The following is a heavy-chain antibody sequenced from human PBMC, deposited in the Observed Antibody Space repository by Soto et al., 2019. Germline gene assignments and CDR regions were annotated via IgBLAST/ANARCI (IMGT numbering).Heavy chain of an antibody. CDR1: GHTFTSYD. CDR3: AREYYYGSGGGSYYYYYGMDV. J-gene: IGHJ6*02. D-gene: IGHD3-10*01. V-gene: IGHV1-8*01. CDR2: MNPNSGNT. Sequence: ASVKVSCKASGHTFTSYDINWVRQATGQGLEWMGWMNPNSGNTGYAQKFQGRVTMTRNTSISTAYMELSSLRSEDTAVYYCAREYYYGSGGGSYYYYYGMDVWGQGTTVTVSS.